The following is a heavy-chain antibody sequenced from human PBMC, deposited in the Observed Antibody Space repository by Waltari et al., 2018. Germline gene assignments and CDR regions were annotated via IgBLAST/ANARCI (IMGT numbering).Heavy chain of an antibody. CDR3: ARRRNYPGAAMDV. J-gene: IGHJ6*02. V-gene: IGHV5-51*01. Sequence: EVQLVQSGAEVKKPGESLNISCKDSGYSFTTHWIGWVRQMPGKGLGWMGIICPGDSDTRYSPSFQGQVTISADRSISTAYLQWSSLKASDTAIYYCARRRNYPGAAMDVWGQGTTVTVSS. CDR1: GYSFTTHW. CDR2: ICPGDSDT. D-gene: IGHD4-4*01.